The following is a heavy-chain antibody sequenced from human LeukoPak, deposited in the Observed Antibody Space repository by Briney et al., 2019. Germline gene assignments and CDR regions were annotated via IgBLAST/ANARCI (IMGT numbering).Heavy chain of an antibody. CDR2: INQDGSGK. J-gene: IGHJ4*02. Sequence: GGSLRLSCAASGFTFSSHWMSWVRQAPGKGLEWVANINQDGSGKNYVDSVKGRFTISRDNAKNSLYLQMNSLRADDTAVYYCTIGHDWGQGTLVTVSS. CDR3: TIGHD. CDR1: GFTFSSHW. V-gene: IGHV3-7*01.